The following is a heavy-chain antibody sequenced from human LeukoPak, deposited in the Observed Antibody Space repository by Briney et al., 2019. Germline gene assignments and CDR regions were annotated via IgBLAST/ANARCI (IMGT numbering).Heavy chain of an antibody. D-gene: IGHD5-18*01. V-gene: IGHV3-7*01. CDR3: ARDRWGYSYGGD. J-gene: IGHJ4*02. Sequence: GGSLRLSCAASGFTFSNYWMSWVRQAPGKGQEWVANIKQDGSEKYYVDSVKGRFTISRDNAKNSLYLQMNSLRAEDTAVYYCARDRWGYSYGGDWGQGTLVTVSS. CDR2: IKQDGSEK. CDR1: GFTFSNYW.